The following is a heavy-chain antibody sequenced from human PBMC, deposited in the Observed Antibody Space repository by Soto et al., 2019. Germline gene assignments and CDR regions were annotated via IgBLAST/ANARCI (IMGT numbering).Heavy chain of an antibody. CDR3: ARDLVAATDRNYGMDV. CDR2: ISAYNGNT. Sequence: ASVKVSCKASGYTFTSYGISWVRQAPGQGLEWMGWISAYNGNTNYAQKLQGRVTMTTDTSTSTAYMELRSLRSDDTAVYYCARDLVAATDRNYGMDVWGQGTTVTVSS. V-gene: IGHV1-18*01. J-gene: IGHJ6*02. D-gene: IGHD6-13*01. CDR1: GYTFTSYG.